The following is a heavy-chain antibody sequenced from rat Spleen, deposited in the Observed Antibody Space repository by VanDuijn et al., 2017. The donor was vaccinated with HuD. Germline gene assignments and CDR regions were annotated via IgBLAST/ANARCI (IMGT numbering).Heavy chain of an antibody. CDR1: GFTFSTAW. CDR3: ACRYDGYYHDY. CDR2: IKAKSNNYAT. Sequence: EVQVLESGGGLVQPGNSLKLSCATSGFTFSTAWMYWYRQFPEKRLEWVARIKAKSNNYATDYTESVKGRFTISRDDSKSSIYLQMNNLKEEDTAIYYCACRYDGYYHDYWGQGVMVTVSS. J-gene: IGHJ2*01. D-gene: IGHD1-12*03. V-gene: IGHV6-6*01.